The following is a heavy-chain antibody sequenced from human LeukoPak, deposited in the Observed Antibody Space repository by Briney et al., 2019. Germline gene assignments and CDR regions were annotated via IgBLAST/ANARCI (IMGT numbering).Heavy chain of an antibody. CDR2: ISYDGSNK. J-gene: IGHJ4*02. CDR1: GFTFSSYG. D-gene: IGHD4-11*01. Sequence: PGGSLRLSGAASGFTFSSYGMHWVRQAPGKGLEWVAVISYDGSNKYYADSVKGRFTISRDNSKNTLYLQMNSLRAEDTAVYYCAKDLGVTSAGTFDYWGQGTLVTVSS. CDR3: AKDLGVTSAGTFDY. V-gene: IGHV3-30*18.